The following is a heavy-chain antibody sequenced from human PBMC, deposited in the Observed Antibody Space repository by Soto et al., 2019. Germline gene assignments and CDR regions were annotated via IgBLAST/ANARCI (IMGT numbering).Heavy chain of an antibody. Sequence: SETLSLTSPVSGGSINTFYWSWVRQPAGKGLEWIGRIFSSGSTSFNPSLESRVAMSVDTSKNHFSLNLSSLTAAAMAVYYCAREGSYSAYNFAHGIQLWSFDFWGQGALVTVSS. CDR3: AREGSYSAYNFAHGIQLWSFDF. J-gene: IGHJ4*02. CDR2: IFSSGST. D-gene: IGHD5-12*01. CDR1: GGSINTFY. V-gene: IGHV4-4*07.